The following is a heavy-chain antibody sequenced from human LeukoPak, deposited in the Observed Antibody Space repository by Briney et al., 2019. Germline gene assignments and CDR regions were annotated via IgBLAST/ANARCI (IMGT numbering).Heavy chain of an antibody. Sequence: SLRLSCAASGFTFDDYAMHWVRQAPGKGLEWVSGISWNSGSIGYADSVKGRFTISRDNAKNSLYLQMNSLRAEDTAVYYCAKDLYYYDSSGYYLFDYWGQGTLVTVSS. CDR2: ISWNSGSI. V-gene: IGHV3-9*01. D-gene: IGHD3-22*01. J-gene: IGHJ4*02. CDR3: AKDLYYYDSSGYYLFDY. CDR1: GFTFDDYA.